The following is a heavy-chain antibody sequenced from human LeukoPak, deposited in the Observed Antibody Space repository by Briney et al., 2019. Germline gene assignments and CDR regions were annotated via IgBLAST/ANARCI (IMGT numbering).Heavy chain of an antibody. V-gene: IGHV1-69*06. CDR2: IIPIFGTA. D-gene: IGHD6-19*01. CDR1: GGTFSSYA. J-gene: IGHJ6*03. Sequence: SVKVSCKASGGTFSSYAISWVRQAPGQGLEWMGGIIPIFGTANYAQKFQGRVTITGDKSTSTVYMELSSLRSEDTAVYYCARSLGGSSGWSYYYMDVWGKGTTVTVSS. CDR3: ARSLGGSSGWSYYYMDV.